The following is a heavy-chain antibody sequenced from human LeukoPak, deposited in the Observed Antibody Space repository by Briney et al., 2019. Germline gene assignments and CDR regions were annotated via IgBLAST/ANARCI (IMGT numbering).Heavy chain of an antibody. Sequence: GGSLRLSCAASGFTFSTYWMSWVRQAPGKGLEWVANINQDGSEKYYVDSVKGRFTISRDNAKNSLYLHMNSLRAEDTAVYYCATPYYDFWSGYYKRGVRGADAFDIWGQGTMVTVSS. D-gene: IGHD3-3*01. J-gene: IGHJ3*02. CDR1: GFTFSTYW. CDR3: ATPYYDFWSGYYKRGVRGADAFDI. V-gene: IGHV3-7*01. CDR2: INQDGSEK.